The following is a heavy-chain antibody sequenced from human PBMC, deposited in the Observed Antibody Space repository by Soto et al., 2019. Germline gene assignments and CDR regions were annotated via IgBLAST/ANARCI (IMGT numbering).Heavy chain of an antibody. CDR3: EIDFQLVVVPAAIWSIDW. CDR2: INPKSGST. V-gene: IGHV1-2*04. J-gene: IGHJ4*02. Sequence: ASVKVSCKASGDTFTDYFMHWVRQAPGQGLERIGWINPKSGSTNYAQKFQGWVTMTRDTSTSTAYMKVSRLRSDDTDVYSCEIDFQLVVVPAAIWSIDWWGQGTLVTVSS. CDR1: GDTFTDYF. D-gene: IGHD2-2*01.